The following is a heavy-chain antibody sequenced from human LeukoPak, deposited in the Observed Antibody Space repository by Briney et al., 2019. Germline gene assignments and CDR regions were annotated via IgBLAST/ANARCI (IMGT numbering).Heavy chain of an antibody. CDR2: INSDGIST. V-gene: IGHV3-74*01. CDR3: AREENYYDSSGYSPLFDY. D-gene: IGHD3-22*01. CDR1: GFTFSNHW. J-gene: IGHJ4*02. Sequence: GGSLRLSCAASGFTFSNHWMHWVRQAPGEGLEWVSRINSDGISTTYADSVKGRFTISRDNAKNSLYLQMNSLRAEDTAVYYCAREENYYDSSGYSPLFDYWGQGTLVTVSS.